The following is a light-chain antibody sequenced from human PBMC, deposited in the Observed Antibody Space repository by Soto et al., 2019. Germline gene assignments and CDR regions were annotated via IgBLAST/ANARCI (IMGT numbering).Light chain of an antibody. Sequence: QSVLTQPASVSGSPGQSITISCTGTRSDVGTYNSVSWYQQYPGKAPKLMIHDVSNRPSGVSNRFSGSKSGNTASLTISGLQAEDEADYYCSSYTSSSSYVFGSGTKVTV. V-gene: IGLV2-14*01. J-gene: IGLJ1*01. CDR1: RSDVGTYNS. CDR3: SSYTSSSSYV. CDR2: DVS.